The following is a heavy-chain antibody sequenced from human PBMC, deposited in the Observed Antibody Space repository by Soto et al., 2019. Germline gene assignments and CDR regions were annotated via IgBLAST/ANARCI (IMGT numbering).Heavy chain of an antibody. Sequence: GGSLRLSCVASGFIFSNYPMVWVRQAPGESLESIASISFSDTRTYYTNSVKGRFTISRDNSKNTLYLQMTSLRVEDTAIYYCARILSMVEYYWYGMDVWGQGTTVTVSS. CDR1: GFIFSNYP. J-gene: IGHJ6*02. CDR3: ARILSMVEYYWYGMDV. V-gene: IGHV3-23*01. CDR2: ISFSDTRT. D-gene: IGHD3-10*01.